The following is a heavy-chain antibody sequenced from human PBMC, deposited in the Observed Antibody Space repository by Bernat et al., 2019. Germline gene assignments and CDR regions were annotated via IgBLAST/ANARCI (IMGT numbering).Heavy chain of an antibody. Sequence: QVQLQQWGAGLLKPSETLSLTCAVYGGSFSGYYWSWIRQPPGKGLEWIGEINHSGSTNSNPSLKSRVTISVDTSKNQFSLKLSSVTAADTAVYYCARGYWFDPWGQGTLVTVSS. J-gene: IGHJ5*02. CDR2: INHSGST. CDR1: GGSFSGYY. V-gene: IGHV4-34*01. CDR3: ARGYWFDP.